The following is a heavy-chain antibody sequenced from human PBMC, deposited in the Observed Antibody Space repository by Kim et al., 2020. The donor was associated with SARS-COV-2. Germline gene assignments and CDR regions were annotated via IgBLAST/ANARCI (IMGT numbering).Heavy chain of an antibody. CDR1: GFTVSSNY. J-gene: IGHJ5*02. Sequence: GGSLRLSCAASGFTVSSNYMRWVRQAPGKGLEWVAVIYSGGSTYYADSVKGRFTISRDNSKNTRYLQMNSLRAEDTAVYYCARDHLDGRDPWSQGTLVTVSS. CDR2: IYSGGST. CDR3: ARDHLDGRDP. V-gene: IGHV3-66*01. D-gene: IGHD3-3*02.